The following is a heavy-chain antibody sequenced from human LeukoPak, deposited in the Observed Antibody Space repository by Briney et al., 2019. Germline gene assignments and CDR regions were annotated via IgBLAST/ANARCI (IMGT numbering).Heavy chain of an antibody. V-gene: IGHV3-23*01. CDR1: GFTFSSYA. Sequence: GGSLRLSCAASGFTFSSYAMSWVRQAPGKGLEWVSAISGSGGSTYYADSVKGRFTISRDNSKNTLYLQMNSLRAEDTAVYYCAKDLNRWDYYGSGSYSLFDYWGQGTLVAVSS. D-gene: IGHD3-10*01. CDR2: ISGSGGST. J-gene: IGHJ4*02. CDR3: AKDLNRWDYYGSGSYSLFDY.